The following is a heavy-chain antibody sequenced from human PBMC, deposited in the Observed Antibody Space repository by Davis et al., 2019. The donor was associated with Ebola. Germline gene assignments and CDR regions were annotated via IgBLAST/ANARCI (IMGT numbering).Heavy chain of an antibody. CDR3: ARGRLWLSYYYYGMDV. CDR2: IYYRGTT. J-gene: IGHJ6*02. CDR1: GGSISGHS. V-gene: IGHV4-59*11. D-gene: IGHD5-18*01. Sequence: MPSETLSLTCTVSGGSISGHSWSWIRQPPGKGLEWIGYIYYRGTTNYNPSLKSRVTISVDTSKNQFSLKLSSVTAADTAVYYCARGRLWLSYYYYGMDVWGQGTTVTVSS.